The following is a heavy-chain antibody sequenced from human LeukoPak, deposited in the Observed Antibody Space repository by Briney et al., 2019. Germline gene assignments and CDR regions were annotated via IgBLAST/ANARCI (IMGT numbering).Heavy chain of an antibody. CDR2: MNPNSGNT. V-gene: IGHV1-8*01. Sequence: AASVKVSCNASGYTFTSYDINWVRQATGQGLEWMGWMNPNSGNTDYAQKFQGRVTMTRNTSIRTAYMELSSLRSEDTAVYFCSRPGYSAWPDYWGQGTLVTVSS. J-gene: IGHJ4*02. CDR1: GYTFTSYD. CDR3: SRPGYSAWPDY. D-gene: IGHD5-24*01.